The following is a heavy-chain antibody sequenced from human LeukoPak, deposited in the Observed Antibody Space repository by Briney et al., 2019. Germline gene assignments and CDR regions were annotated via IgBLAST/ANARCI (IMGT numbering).Heavy chain of an antibody. Sequence: ASVKVSCKASGYTFTRYDINWVRQATGQGLEWMGGMNPNSGNTGYAQKFRGRVTMTRNTSISTPYMELSSLRSEDTAVYYCARARRITMVRGVITDYYFDYWGQGTLVTVSS. CDR2: MNPNSGNT. V-gene: IGHV1-8*01. J-gene: IGHJ4*02. CDR1: GYTFTRYD. CDR3: ARARRITMVRGVITDYYFDY. D-gene: IGHD3-10*01.